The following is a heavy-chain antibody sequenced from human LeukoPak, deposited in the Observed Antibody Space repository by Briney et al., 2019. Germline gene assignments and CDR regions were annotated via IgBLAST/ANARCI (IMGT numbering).Heavy chain of an antibody. CDR3: ARHRAYSSSSPFDY. CDR2: IYYNGGT. CDR1: GGSITSYY. D-gene: IGHD6-6*01. V-gene: IGHV4-59*08. J-gene: IGHJ4*02. Sequence: PSETLSLTCTVSGGSITSYYWSWIRQPPGKGLEWLGYIYYNGGTNYNPSLKSRVTMFVDMSKNQFSLRLSSVTAADTAVYYCARHRAYSSSSPFDYWGQGTLVTVSS.